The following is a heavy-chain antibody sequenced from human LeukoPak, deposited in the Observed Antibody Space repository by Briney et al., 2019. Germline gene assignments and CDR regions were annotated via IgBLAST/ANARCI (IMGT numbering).Heavy chain of an antibody. CDR1: GFTFSSYS. Sequence: PGGSLRLSCAASGFTFSSYSMNWVRQAPGKGLEWVSSISSSSSYIYYADSVKGRFTISRDNAKNSLYLQMNSLRAEDTAVYYCAGKSNYGDYYFDYWGQGTLVTVSS. J-gene: IGHJ4*02. V-gene: IGHV3-21*01. D-gene: IGHD4-17*01. CDR3: AGKSNYGDYYFDY. CDR2: ISSSSSYI.